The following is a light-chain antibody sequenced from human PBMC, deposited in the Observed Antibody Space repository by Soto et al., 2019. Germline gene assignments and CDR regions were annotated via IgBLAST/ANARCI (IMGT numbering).Light chain of an antibody. CDR2: AAS. V-gene: IGKV1-6*01. CDR3: LQDHGFPLT. Sequence: AIQMTQSPSTLSASVGDRVTITCRATQDIRDGFGWYHQKPGKAPNLLIYAASCLQTDVQSRFSGSGSGTDFHLTISRPQPEDFATYFCLQDHGFPLTFGGGTKVEIK. J-gene: IGKJ4*01. CDR1: QDIRDG.